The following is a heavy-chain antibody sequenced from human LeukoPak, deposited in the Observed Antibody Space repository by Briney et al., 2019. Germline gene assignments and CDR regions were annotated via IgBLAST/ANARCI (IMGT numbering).Heavy chain of an antibody. CDR3: ARDGVAGGFDY. CDR1: GSSIGSYY. J-gene: IGHJ4*02. CDR2: IHYSGST. D-gene: IGHD6-19*01. V-gene: IGHV4-59*01. Sequence: SETLSLTCTASGSSIGSYYWNWIRQAPGKGLEWIGYIHYSGSTNHNSSLKSRVTISVDTSKNQYSLKLSSVTAADTAVYYCARDGVAGGFDYWGQGTLVTVSS.